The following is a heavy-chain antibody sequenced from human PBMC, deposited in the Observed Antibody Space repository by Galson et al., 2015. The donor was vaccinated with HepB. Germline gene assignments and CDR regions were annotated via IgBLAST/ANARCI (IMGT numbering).Heavy chain of an antibody. CDR2: IGGSGHST. Sequence: SLRLSCAASGFTFSSYAMSWVRQAPGKGLEWVSGIGGSGHSTYYADSVKGRFTISRDKSKNTLYLQMSSLRAEDTAVFYCAKDVSSSTVWYFDLWGRGTLVTVSS. V-gene: IGHV3-23*01. D-gene: IGHD6-6*01. CDR1: GFTFSSYA. CDR3: AKDVSSSTVWYFDL. J-gene: IGHJ2*01.